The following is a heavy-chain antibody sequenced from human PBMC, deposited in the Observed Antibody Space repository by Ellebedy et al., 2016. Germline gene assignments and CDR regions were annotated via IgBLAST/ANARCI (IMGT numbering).Heavy chain of an antibody. J-gene: IGHJ2*01. CDR2: LYYIGCT. Sequence: GSLRLSCAASGFTFRDSYMNWVRQAPGKGLEWIGDLYYIGCTNYNSSVKSRVTISVDKSTNQFSLKLRSVTAADTAVYYCARLYFDRVWYFELWGRGTLVTVSS. CDR3: ARLYFDRVWYFEL. CDR1: GFTFRDSY. V-gene: IGHV4-4*02. D-gene: IGHD3-9*01.